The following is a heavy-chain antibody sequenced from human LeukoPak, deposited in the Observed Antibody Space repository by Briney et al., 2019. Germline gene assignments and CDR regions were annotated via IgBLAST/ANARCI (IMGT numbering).Heavy chain of an antibody. Sequence: SVKVSCKASGGTFSSYAISWVRQAPGQGLEWMGRIIPILGIANYAQKLQGRVTMTTDTSTSTAYMELRSLRSDDTAVYYCARDPRGYYGSGSYYFDYWGQGTLVTVSS. CDR3: ARDPRGYYGSGSYYFDY. D-gene: IGHD3-10*01. CDR2: IIPILGIA. J-gene: IGHJ4*02. V-gene: IGHV1-69*04. CDR1: GGTFSSYA.